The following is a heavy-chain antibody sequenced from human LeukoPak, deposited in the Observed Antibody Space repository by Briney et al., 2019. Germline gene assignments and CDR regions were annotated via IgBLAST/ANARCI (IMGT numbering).Heavy chain of an antibody. Sequence: GASVKVSCKASGYTFTSYDINWVRQATGQGLEWMGWMNPNSGNTGYAQKFQGRVTITRNTSITTAYMELSSLRSEDTAVYYCARGTAAGRAADYWGQGTLVTVSS. CDR3: ARGTAAGRAADY. CDR1: GYTFTSYD. D-gene: IGHD6-13*01. V-gene: IGHV1-8*03. CDR2: MNPNSGNT. J-gene: IGHJ4*02.